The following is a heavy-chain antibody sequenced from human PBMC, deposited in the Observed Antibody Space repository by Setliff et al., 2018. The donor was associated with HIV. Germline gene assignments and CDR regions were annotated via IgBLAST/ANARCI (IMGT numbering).Heavy chain of an antibody. CDR3: ARLPFITIFGVLNGDDGFDI. Sequence: ASVKVSCKASGYTFTGHYMHWVRQAPGQGPEWLGRINPKSGGTRYAQKFQGRVSMTRDTAISTAYMELSRLSSDDSAVYYCARLPFITIFGVLNGDDGFDIWGQGTMVTVSS. J-gene: IGHJ3*02. CDR2: INPKSGGT. CDR1: GYTFTGHY. V-gene: IGHV1-2*06. D-gene: IGHD3-3*01.